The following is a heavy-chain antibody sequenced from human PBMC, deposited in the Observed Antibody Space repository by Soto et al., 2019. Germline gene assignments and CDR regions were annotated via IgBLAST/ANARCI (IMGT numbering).Heavy chain of an antibody. V-gene: IGHV1-2*02. Sequence: ASVKVSCKASGYTFTGHYMHWVRQAPGQGLEWMGWINPNSGGTNYAQKFQGRVTMTRDTSISTAYMELSRLRSDDTAVYYCASTMVRGVINYGMDVWGQGTTVTVSS. J-gene: IGHJ6*02. CDR3: ASTMVRGVINYGMDV. CDR2: INPNSGGT. CDR1: GYTFTGHY. D-gene: IGHD3-10*01.